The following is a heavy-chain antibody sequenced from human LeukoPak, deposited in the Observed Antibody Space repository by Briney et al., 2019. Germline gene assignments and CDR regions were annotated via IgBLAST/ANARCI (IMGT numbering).Heavy chain of an antibody. CDR3: ARVPEYSYGYFDF. J-gene: IGHJ4*02. Sequence: SETLSLTCAVSGYSISSGYYWGWIRQPPGKGLEWIANIYHSGNTYYNPSLKSRVTISVDTSRNQFSLTLSSVTAADTAVYYCARVPEYSYGYFDFWGQGTPVTVSS. D-gene: IGHD6-6*01. CDR1: GYSISSGYY. V-gene: IGHV4-38-2*01. CDR2: IYHSGNT.